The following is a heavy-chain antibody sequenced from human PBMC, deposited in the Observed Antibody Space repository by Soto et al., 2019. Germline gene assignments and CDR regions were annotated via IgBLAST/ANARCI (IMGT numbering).Heavy chain of an antibody. CDR3: ARGEYCSSTSCLQLDY. J-gene: IGHJ4*02. CDR1: GYTFTGYY. CDR2: INPNSGGT. D-gene: IGHD2-2*01. V-gene: IGHV1-2*04. Sequence: ASVKVSCKASGYTFTGYYMHWVRQAPGQGLEWMGWINPNSGGTNYAQKFQGWVTMTRDTSISTAYMELSRLRSDDTAVYYCARGEYCSSTSCLQLDYWGQGTLVTVS.